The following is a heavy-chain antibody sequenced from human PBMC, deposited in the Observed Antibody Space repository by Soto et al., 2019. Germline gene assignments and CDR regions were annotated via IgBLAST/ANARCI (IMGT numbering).Heavy chain of an antibody. D-gene: IGHD4-17*01. CDR3: ARENGGSWYFDL. Sequence: QVQLQESGPGLVKPSQTLSLTCTVSGASINSRGFYWSWIRQSPGKGLEWIGYTSDSGSTYSNPSLKCRPSISLDTSKHQFSLKLTAVTVADTAVYYCARENGGSWYFDLWGRGTLVTVSS. CDR1: GASINSRGFY. J-gene: IGHJ2*01. V-gene: IGHV4-30-4*01. CDR2: TSDSGST.